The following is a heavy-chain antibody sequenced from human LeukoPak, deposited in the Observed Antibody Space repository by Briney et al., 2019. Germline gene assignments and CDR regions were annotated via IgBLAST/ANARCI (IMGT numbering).Heavy chain of an antibody. D-gene: IGHD4-11*01. CDR1: GFTVSSNY. CDR2: IYSGGST. CDR3: ARTTADYSDYFFLDH. Sequence: GGFLRLSCAASGFTVSSNYMSWVRQAPGKGLEWVSVIYSGGSTYYADSVKGRFTISRDNSKNTLYLQMNSLRAEDTAVYYCARTTADYSDYFFLDHWGQGTLVTVSS. J-gene: IGHJ4*02. V-gene: IGHV3-53*01.